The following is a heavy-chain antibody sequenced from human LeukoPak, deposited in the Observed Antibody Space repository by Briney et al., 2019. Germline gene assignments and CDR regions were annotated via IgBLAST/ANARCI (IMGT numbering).Heavy chain of an antibody. CDR3: ARRHYGDNIKYYYGMDV. D-gene: IGHD4-23*01. V-gene: IGHV5-51*01. Sequence: PGESLKISCKGSGYSFTNYWIGWVRQMPGKGLEWMGIIYPGDSDTRYNPSFQGQVTISADKSISTAYLQWSSLKASDTAMYYCARRHYGDNIKYYYGMDVWGQGTTVTVSS. CDR1: GYSFTNYW. CDR2: IYPGDSDT. J-gene: IGHJ6*02.